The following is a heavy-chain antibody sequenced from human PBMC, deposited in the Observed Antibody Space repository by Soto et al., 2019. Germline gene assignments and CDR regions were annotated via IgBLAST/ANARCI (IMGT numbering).Heavy chain of an antibody. J-gene: IGHJ4*02. CDR3: ARDKGSGIAVANYFDY. V-gene: IGHV3-30-3*01. Sequence: GGSLRLSCAASGFTFSSYAMHWVRQAPGKGLEWVAVISYDGSNKYYADSVKGRFTISRENSKNTLYLQMNSLRAEDTAVYYCARDKGSGIAVANYFDYWGQGTLVTVSS. D-gene: IGHD6-19*01. CDR2: ISYDGSNK. CDR1: GFTFSSYA.